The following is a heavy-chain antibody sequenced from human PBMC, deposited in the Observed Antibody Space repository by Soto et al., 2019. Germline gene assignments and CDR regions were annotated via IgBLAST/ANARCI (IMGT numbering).Heavy chain of an antibody. CDR1: GFTFSNDS. CDR3: ARDHPGLLPPSDAFDI. V-gene: IGHV3-48*02. D-gene: IGHD1-26*01. J-gene: IGHJ3*02. Sequence: PGGSLRLSCAASGFTFSNDSMNWVRQAPGKGLEWVSYISSSSTIYYADSVKGRFTISRDNAKNSLYLQMNSLRDEDTAVYYCARDHPGLLPPSDAFDIWGQGTMVTVSS. CDR2: ISSSSTI.